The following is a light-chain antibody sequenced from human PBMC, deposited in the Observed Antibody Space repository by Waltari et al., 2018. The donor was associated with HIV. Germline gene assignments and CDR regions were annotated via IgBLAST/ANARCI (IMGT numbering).Light chain of an antibody. CDR3: ATWDSDLNAVL. J-gene: IGLJ2*01. V-gene: IGLV1-51*01. CDR1: TYNIGINL. CDR2: DNN. Sequence: QSVLTQPPSVSATPGQKVTISCSGSTYNIGINLVSWYQQISGTAPKLLIYDNNERPSGIPDRFSGSKSGTSATLGITGIQTGDEADYYCATWDSDLNAVLFGGGTKLT.